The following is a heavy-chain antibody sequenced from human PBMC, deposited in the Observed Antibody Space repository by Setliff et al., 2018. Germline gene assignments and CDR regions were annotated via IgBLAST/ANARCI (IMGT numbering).Heavy chain of an antibody. J-gene: IGHJ6*02. CDR1: GGSFSGYY. V-gene: IGHV4-34*01. CDR3: ARVNQYSSVWYNYYYGMDV. CDR2: INHSGST. Sequence: PSETLSLTCAVYGGSFSGYYWSWIRQPPGKGLEWIGEINHSGSTNYNPSLKSRVTISVDTSKNQFSLKLSSVTAADTAVYYCARVNQYSSVWYNYYYGMDVWGQGTTVTV. D-gene: IGHD6-19*01.